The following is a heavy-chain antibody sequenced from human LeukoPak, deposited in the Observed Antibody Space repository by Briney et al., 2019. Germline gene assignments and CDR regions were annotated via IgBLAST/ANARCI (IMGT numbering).Heavy chain of an antibody. CDR1: GGSISSSSYY. D-gene: IGHD1/OR15-1a*01. J-gene: IGHJ6*02. V-gene: IGHV4-39*07. CDR2: IYYSGST. Sequence: PSETLSLTCTVSGGSISSSSYYWGWIRQPPGKGLEWIGSIYYSGSTDYNPSLKSRVTISVDTSMNQFSLKLSSVTAADTAVYYCARPNNRYYYGVDVWGQGTTVTVSS. CDR3: ARPNNRYYYGVDV.